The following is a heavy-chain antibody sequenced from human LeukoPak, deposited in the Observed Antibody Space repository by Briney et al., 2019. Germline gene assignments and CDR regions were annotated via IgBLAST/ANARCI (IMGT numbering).Heavy chain of an antibody. J-gene: IGHJ4*02. Sequence: GGSLRLSCAASGYTFSSYSINWVRQAPGKGLGWVSSISTTSMHIYYADSVKGRFTISRDNSKNTLYLQMNSLRAEDTAVYYCATSPYDSSGYFENHWSSSFDYWGQGTLVTVSS. CDR3: ATSPYDSSGYFENHWSSSFDY. D-gene: IGHD3-22*01. CDR2: ISTTSMHI. V-gene: IGHV3-21*01. CDR1: GYTFSSYS.